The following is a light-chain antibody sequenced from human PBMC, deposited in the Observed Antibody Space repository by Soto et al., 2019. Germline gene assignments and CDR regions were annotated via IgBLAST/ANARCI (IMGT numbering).Light chain of an antibody. J-gene: IGKJ3*01. V-gene: IGKV3-20*01. CDR1: QSVSSSY. CDR3: PQYGGSPSLT. CDR2: GAS. Sequence: EIVLTQSPGTLSLSPGERATLSCRASQSVSSSYLAWYQQKPGQAPRLLIYGASSRATGIPDRFSGSGSGTHFTLTIIILYPQELAAYYCPQYGGSPSLTFGPETKVDIQ.